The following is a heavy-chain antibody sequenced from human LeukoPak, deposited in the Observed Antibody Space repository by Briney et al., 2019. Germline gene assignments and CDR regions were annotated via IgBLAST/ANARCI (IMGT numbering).Heavy chain of an antibody. D-gene: IGHD2-15*01. CDR2: INPNSGGT. CDR3: ARVGYCSGDRCYLHFDY. J-gene: IGHJ4*02. Sequence: ASVKVSCKASGYTFTSYAMNWVRQAPGQGLEWMGWINPNSGGTNYAQKFQGRVTMTRDTSISTVYMELNRLTSDDTALYYCARVGYCSGDRCYLHFDYWGQGTLVTVSS. V-gene: IGHV1-2*02. CDR1: GYTFTSYA.